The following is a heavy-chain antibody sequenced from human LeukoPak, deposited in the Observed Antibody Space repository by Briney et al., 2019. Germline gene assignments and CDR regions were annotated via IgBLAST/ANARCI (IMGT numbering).Heavy chain of an antibody. CDR2: TSYDGSHT. Sequence: PGSSLRLSCAASGFIFSSFTMHWVRQAPGKGLEWVAVTSYDGSHTYYADSFKGRLIISRDNSKDTLFLQMNSLKIDDTAVYYCARDPSRLVEAGHLDYWGQGIPVAVSS. CDR1: GFIFSSFT. CDR3: ARDPSRLVEAGHLDY. J-gene: IGHJ4*02. D-gene: IGHD6-19*01. V-gene: IGHV3-30*04.